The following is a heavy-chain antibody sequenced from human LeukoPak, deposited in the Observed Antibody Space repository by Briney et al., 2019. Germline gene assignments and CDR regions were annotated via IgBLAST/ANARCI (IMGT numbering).Heavy chain of an antibody. CDR3: ARAEERCLVYLGIQFSGFDY. V-gene: IGHV3-30*04. D-gene: IGHD5-24*01. CDR1: GFTFSSYA. Sequence: GRSLRLSCAASGFTFSSYAMHWVRQAPGKGLEWVAVISYDGSNKYYADSVKGRFTISRDNSKNTLYLQMNSLRAEDTAVYYCARAEERCLVYLGIQFSGFDYWGQGTLVTVSS. CDR2: ISYDGSNK. J-gene: IGHJ4*02.